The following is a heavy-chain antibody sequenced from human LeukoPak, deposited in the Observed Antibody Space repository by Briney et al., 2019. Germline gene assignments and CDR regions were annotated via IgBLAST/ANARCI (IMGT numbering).Heavy chain of an antibody. CDR1: GFTFSNYW. CDR3: ATYSSSNAREFQY. V-gene: IGHV3-7*01. CDR2: IRTDGSEK. J-gene: IGHJ1*01. D-gene: IGHD2-2*01. Sequence: GGSLRLSCEASGFTFSNYWMSWVRQAPGKGLEWVANIRTDGSEKYYVDSVKGRFTISRDNAKNSLYLQMNSLRAEDTAVYYCATYSSSNAREFQYWGQGTLVTVSS.